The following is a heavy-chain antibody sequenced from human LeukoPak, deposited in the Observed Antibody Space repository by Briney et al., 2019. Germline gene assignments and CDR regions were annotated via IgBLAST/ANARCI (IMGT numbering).Heavy chain of an antibody. CDR2: IYYSGSN. Sequence: GSLRLSCAASGFTVSSNYMSWVRQPPGKGLEWIGSIYYSGSNYYNPSLKSRVTISVDTSKNQFSLKLSSVTAADTAVYYCARVVMEWELPGVFDYWGQGTLVTVSS. CDR3: ARVVMEWELPGVFDY. J-gene: IGHJ4*02. V-gene: IGHV4-39*07. CDR1: GFTVSSNY. D-gene: IGHD1-26*01.